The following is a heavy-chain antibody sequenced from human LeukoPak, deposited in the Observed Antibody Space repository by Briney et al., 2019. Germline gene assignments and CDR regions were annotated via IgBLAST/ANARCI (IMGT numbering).Heavy chain of an antibody. D-gene: IGHD4-17*01. J-gene: IGHJ3*02. CDR1: GGSISRYY. Sequence: SSETLSLTCTVSGGSISRYYWSWIRQPPGKGLDWIGYINYSGSSKYNPSLKSRVTISVDTSKNQFSLKLSSVTAADTAVYFCARDPHYGDILNDPFDIWGQGTMVTVSS. CDR3: ARDPHYGDILNDPFDI. V-gene: IGHV4-59*01. CDR2: INYSGSS.